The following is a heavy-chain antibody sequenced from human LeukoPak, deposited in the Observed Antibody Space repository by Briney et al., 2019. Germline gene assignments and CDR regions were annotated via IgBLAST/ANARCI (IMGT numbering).Heavy chain of an antibody. V-gene: IGHV1-46*01. CDR2: INPSGGST. D-gene: IGHD6-13*01. CDR1: GYTFTSYY. CDR3: ARAARAAAGTSYYYYYMDV. J-gene: IGHJ6*03. Sequence: ASVKVSCKASGYTFTSYYMHWVRQAPGQGLEWMGIINPSGGSTSYAQKFQGRVTMTRDMSTSTVYMELSSLRSEDTAVYYCARAARAAAGTSYYYYYMDVWGKGTTVTVSS.